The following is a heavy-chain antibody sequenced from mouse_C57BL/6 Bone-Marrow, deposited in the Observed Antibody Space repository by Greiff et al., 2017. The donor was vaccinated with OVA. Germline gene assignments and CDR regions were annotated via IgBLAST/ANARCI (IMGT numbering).Heavy chain of an antibody. CDR2: INYDGSST. J-gene: IGHJ1*03. Sequence: EVKLVESEGGLVQPGSSMKLSCTASGFTFSDYYMAWVRQVPEKGLEWVANINYDGSSTYYLDSLKSRFIISRDNAKNILYLQMSSLKSEDTATYYCARDHSLGYFDVWGTGTTVTVSS. CDR3: ARDHSLGYFDV. CDR1: GFTFSDYY. V-gene: IGHV5-16*01.